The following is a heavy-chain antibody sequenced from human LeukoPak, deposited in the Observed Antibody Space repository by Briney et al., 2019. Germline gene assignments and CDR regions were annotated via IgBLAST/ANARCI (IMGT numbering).Heavy chain of an antibody. J-gene: IGHJ4*02. CDR3: AREEPSYRSSWGPFDY. Sequence: PGGSLRLSCAASGFTFSSYAMHWVRQAPGKGLEWVAVISYDGSNKYYADSVKGRFTISRDNSKNTLYLQMNSLRAGDTAVYYCAREEPSYRSSWGPFDYWGQGTLVTVSS. CDR2: ISYDGSNK. V-gene: IGHV3-30*04. D-gene: IGHD6-13*01. CDR1: GFTFSSYA.